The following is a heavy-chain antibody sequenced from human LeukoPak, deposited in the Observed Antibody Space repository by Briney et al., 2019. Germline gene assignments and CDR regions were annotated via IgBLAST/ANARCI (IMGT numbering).Heavy chain of an antibody. CDR2: IKSKTDGGTT. V-gene: IGHV3-15*01. J-gene: IGHJ4*02. Sequence: GGSLRLSCAASGFTFSNAWMSWVRQAPGKGLEWVGRIKSKTDGGTTDYAAPVKGRFTISRDDSKNTLYLQMNSLKTEDTAVYYCTTGLFPELWSGYWIVDYWGQGTLVTVSS. D-gene: IGHD3-3*01. CDR1: GFTFSNAW. CDR3: TTGLFPELWSGYWIVDY.